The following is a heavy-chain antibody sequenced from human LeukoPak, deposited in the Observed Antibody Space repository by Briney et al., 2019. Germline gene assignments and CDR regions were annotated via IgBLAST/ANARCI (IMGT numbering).Heavy chain of an antibody. V-gene: IGHV4-39*07. D-gene: IGHD1-26*01. CDR1: GGSISSSSYY. Sequence: SETLSLTCTVSGGSISSSSYYWGWIRQPPGKGLEWIGSIYYSGSTYYNPSLKSRVTISVDKSKNQFSLKLSSVTAADTAVYYCASRVATTPNWFDPWGQGTLVTVSS. CDR2: IYYSGST. J-gene: IGHJ5*02. CDR3: ASRVATTPNWFDP.